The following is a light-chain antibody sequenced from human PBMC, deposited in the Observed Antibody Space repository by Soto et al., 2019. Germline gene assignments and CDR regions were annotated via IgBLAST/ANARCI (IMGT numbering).Light chain of an antibody. CDR3: QQENYLASWA. V-gene: IGKV3-15*01. J-gene: IGKJ1*01. CDR1: QSVSSN. CDR2: GAS. Sequence: EIVMTQSPATLSVSPGERATLSCRASQSVSSNLAWYQQKPGQAPRLLIYGASTRATGIPARFSGSGSGTGFPPNISSLPSEDFSGLYWQQENYLASWAFGPGNKVEIK.